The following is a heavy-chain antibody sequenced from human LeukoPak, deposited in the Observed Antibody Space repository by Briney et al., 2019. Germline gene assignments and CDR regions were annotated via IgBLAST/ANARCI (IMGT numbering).Heavy chain of an antibody. Sequence: SVKVSCKASGGTFSSYAISLVRQAPGQGLEWMGGIIPIFGTANYAQKFQGRVTITADESTSTAYMELSSLRSEDTAVYYCARDAGYCTNGVCASGNWFDPWGQGTLVTVSS. CDR3: ARDAGYCTNGVCASGNWFDP. D-gene: IGHD2-8*01. CDR1: GGTFSSYA. CDR2: IIPIFGTA. J-gene: IGHJ5*02. V-gene: IGHV1-69*13.